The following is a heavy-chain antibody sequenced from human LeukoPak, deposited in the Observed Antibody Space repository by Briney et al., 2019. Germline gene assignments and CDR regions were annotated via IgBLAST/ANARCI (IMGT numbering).Heavy chain of an antibody. J-gene: IGHJ4*02. CDR1: GFTFSSYS. CDR2: ISSSSSYI. Sequence: PGGSLRLSCAASGFTFSSYSMNWVRQAPGKGLEWVSSISSSSSYIYYADPVKGRFTISRDNAKNSLYLQMNSLKAEDTAVYYCARGGNSSSWYFHYWGQGTLVTVSS. D-gene: IGHD6-13*01. CDR3: ARGGNSSSWYFHY. V-gene: IGHV3-21*01.